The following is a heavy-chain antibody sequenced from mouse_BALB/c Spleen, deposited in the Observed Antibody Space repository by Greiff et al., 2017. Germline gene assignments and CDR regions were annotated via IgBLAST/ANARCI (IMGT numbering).Heavy chain of an antibody. V-gene: IGHV1-82*01. CDR3: ARGDRDAWFAY. CDR2: IYPGDGDT. D-gene: IGHD2-14*01. CDR1: GYAFSSSW. J-gene: IGHJ3*01. Sequence: VQLQQSGPELVKPGASVKISCKASGYAFSSSWMNWVKQRPGKGLEWIGRIYPGDGDTNYNGKFKGKATLTADKSSSTAYMQLSSLTSVDSAVYFCARGDRDAWFAYWGQGTLVTVSA.